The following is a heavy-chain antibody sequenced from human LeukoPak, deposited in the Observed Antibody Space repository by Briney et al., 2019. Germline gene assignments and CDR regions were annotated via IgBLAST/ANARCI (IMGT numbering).Heavy chain of an antibody. CDR1: GGSISSSSYY. Sequence: SETLSLTCTVSGGSISSSSYYWGWIRQPPGKGLEWIGSIYYSGSTYYNPSLKSRVTISVDTSKNQFSLKLSSVTAADTAVYYCASAIPNWGGHNWFDPWGQGTLVTVSS. CDR3: ASAIPNWGGHNWFDP. V-gene: IGHV4-39*07. J-gene: IGHJ5*02. CDR2: IYYSGST. D-gene: IGHD7-27*01.